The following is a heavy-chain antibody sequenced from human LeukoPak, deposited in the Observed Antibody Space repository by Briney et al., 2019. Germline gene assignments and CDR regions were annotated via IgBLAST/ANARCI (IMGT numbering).Heavy chain of an antibody. CDR2: ISHDARTK. V-gene: IGHV3-30*04. CDR1: GFNFDNFA. CDR3: ARGSAPIITIFGVAHDY. Sequence: GGSLRLSCVVSGFNFDNFAMHWVRQPLGKGLEWVAVISHDARTKYYADSMKGRITISRDNSKNTLYLQMNSLRAEDTAVYYCARGSAPIITIFGVAHDYWGQGTLVTVSS. J-gene: IGHJ4*02. D-gene: IGHD3-3*01.